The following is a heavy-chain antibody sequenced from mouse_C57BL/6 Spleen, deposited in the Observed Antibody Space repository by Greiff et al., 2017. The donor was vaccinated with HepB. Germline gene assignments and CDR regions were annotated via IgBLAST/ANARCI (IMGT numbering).Heavy chain of an antibody. Sequence: VQLQQSGAELVKPGASVKLSCTASGFNIKDYYMHWVKRRSEQGLVWIGRFEPEDGDTKYAPKFQGKATITADTSSNTAYLQLSSLTSEDTAVYYCALYGSSYDFDVWGTGTTVTVSS. D-gene: IGHD1-1*01. CDR1: GFNIKDYY. V-gene: IGHV14-2*01. J-gene: IGHJ1*03. CDR3: ALYGSSYDFDV. CDR2: FEPEDGDT.